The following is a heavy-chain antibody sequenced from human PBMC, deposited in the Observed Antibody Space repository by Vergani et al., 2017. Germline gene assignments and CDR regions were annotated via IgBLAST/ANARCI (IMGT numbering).Heavy chain of an antibody. D-gene: IGHD3-22*01. V-gene: IGHV4-61*10. Sequence: QVQLQESGPGLVKPSQTLSLTCTVSGGSISSGSYYWSWIRQPAGKGLEWIGYIYYSGSTNYNPSLKSRVTISVDTSKNQFSLKLSSVTAADTAVYYCARDGGHYDSSGYYFLDAFDIWGQGTMVTVSS. CDR1: GGSISSGSYY. CDR2: IYYSGST. CDR3: ARDGGHYDSSGYYFLDAFDI. J-gene: IGHJ3*02.